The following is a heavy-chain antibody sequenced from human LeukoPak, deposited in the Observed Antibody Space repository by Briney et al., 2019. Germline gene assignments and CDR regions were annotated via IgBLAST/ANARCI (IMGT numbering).Heavy chain of an antibody. CDR1: GFTFSSYG. Sequence: PGGSLRLSCAASGFTFSSYGMHWVRQAPGKGLEWVAVISYDGSNKYYADSVKGRFTISRDNSKNTPYLQMNSLRAEDTAVYYCARMPSVEMATITRHAFDYWGQGTLVTVSS. CDR3: ARMPSVEMATITRHAFDY. J-gene: IGHJ4*02. CDR2: ISYDGSNK. D-gene: IGHD5-24*01. V-gene: IGHV3-30*03.